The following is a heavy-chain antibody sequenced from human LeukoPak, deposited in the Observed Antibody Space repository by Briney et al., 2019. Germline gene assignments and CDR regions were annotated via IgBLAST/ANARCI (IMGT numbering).Heavy chain of an antibody. CDR1: GGSISNYY. Sequence: SETLSLTCTVSGGSISNYYWTWIRQPPGKGLEWIGYIYYSGSTNYNPSLKSRVDISLDTSKSQFSLKLNSVTAADTAVYYCATQHDFWSGFFEFWGQGTLVTVSS. V-gene: IGHV4-59*08. D-gene: IGHD3-3*01. CDR3: ATQHDFWSGFFEF. CDR2: IYYSGST. J-gene: IGHJ4*02.